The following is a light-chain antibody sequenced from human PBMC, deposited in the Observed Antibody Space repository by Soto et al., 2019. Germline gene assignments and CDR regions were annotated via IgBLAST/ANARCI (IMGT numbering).Light chain of an antibody. CDR3: QHYYNYPRT. CDR2: DAS. Sequence: IQMTQSPSTLCASLGDRVTLTCRASQSINGWLAWYQQKPGKAPKLLIYDASSLHSGVPSRFTGSGFGTEFTLTISSLQPEDFATYYCQHYYNYPRTFGQGTKVDIK. V-gene: IGKV1-5*01. J-gene: IGKJ1*01. CDR1: QSINGW.